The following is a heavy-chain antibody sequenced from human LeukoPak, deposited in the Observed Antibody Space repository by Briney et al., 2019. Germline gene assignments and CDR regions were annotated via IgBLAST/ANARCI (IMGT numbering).Heavy chain of an antibody. J-gene: IGHJ4*02. CDR3: AKGGHRSYYSRADC. CDR1: GFTFSSYP. Sequence: PGGSLRLSCAASGFTFSSYPMTRVRQAPGKGLEWVSPFGGCVSGTFYAVSLKCSFPISRDTSKNTLYLQMNSLRAEHTAVYYCAKGGHRSYYSRADCWGQGPLVTVSS. D-gene: IGHD2-15*01. CDR2: FGGCVSGT. V-gene: IGHV3-23*01.